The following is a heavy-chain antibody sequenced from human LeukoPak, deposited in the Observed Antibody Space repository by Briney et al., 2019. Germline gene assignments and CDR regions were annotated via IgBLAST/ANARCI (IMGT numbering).Heavy chain of an antibody. Sequence: GGSLRLSCAASGFTFSGSAMHWVRQASGKGLEWVGRIRSKANSYATAYAASVKGRFTISRDDSKDTAYLQMNSLKTEDTAVYYCTRHLTLGSYWGVNWFDPWGQGTLVTVSS. J-gene: IGHJ5*02. V-gene: IGHV3-73*01. D-gene: IGHD1-26*01. CDR2: IRSKANSYAT. CDR1: GFTFSGSA. CDR3: TRHLTLGSYWGVNWFDP.